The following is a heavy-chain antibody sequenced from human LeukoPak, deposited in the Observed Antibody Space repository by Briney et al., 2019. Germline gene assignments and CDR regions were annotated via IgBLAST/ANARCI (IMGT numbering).Heavy chain of an antibody. CDR2: IYYSGST. Sequence: SETLSLTCTVSGGSISSYYWSWIRQPPGKGLEWIGYIYYSGSTNYNPSLKSRVTISVDTSKNQFSLKLSSVTAADTAVYYCARHPLRYANWFDPWGQGTLVTVSS. J-gene: IGHJ5*02. V-gene: IGHV4-59*08. CDR3: ARHPLRYANWFDP. D-gene: IGHD5-12*01. CDR1: GGSISSYY.